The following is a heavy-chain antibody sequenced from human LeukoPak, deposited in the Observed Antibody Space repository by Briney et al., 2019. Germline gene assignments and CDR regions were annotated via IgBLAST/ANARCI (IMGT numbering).Heavy chain of an antibody. CDR3: ARADKYYYDSSGYLIDY. V-gene: IGHV1-2*06. Sequence: ASVKVSRKASGYTFTGYYMHWVRQAPGQGLEWMGRINPNSGGTNYAQKFQGRVTMTRDTSISTAYMELSRLRSDDTAVYYCARADKYYYDSSGYLIDYWGQGTLVTVSS. CDR1: GYTFTGYY. CDR2: INPNSGGT. D-gene: IGHD3-22*01. J-gene: IGHJ4*02.